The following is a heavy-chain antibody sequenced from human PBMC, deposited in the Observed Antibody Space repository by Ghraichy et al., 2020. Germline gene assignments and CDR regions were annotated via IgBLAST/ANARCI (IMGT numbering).Heavy chain of an antibody. J-gene: IGHJ5*02. D-gene: IGHD3-10*01. Sequence: SETLSLTCSVSGGSISSYFWTWIRQPPGKGLEWIGHFSYGGNTNYNVSLKSRVMISIDVSKNQFSLKLSSVTAEDTAVYYCARAGVRGFTADLWGRGTLVTVSS. CDR1: GGSISSYF. V-gene: IGHV4-59*01. CDR3: ARAGVRGFTADL. CDR2: FSYGGNT.